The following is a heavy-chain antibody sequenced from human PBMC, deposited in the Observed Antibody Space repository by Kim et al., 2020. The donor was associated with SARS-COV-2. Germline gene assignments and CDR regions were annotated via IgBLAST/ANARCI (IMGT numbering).Heavy chain of an antibody. V-gene: IGHV4-34*01. Sequence: SETLSLTCDVSGGSFTGYYWSWIRLPPGKGLEWIGEISHTGSTTYNPSLKNRLTISIDTSKNRFSLHLSSVTAADTAVYYCARVRSSHSYSGFAMTPVVFDYWGQGTLVTVSS. CDR3: ARVRSSHSYSGFAMTPVVFDY. CDR2: ISHTGST. D-gene: IGHD5-12*01. J-gene: IGHJ4*02. CDR1: GGSFTGYY.